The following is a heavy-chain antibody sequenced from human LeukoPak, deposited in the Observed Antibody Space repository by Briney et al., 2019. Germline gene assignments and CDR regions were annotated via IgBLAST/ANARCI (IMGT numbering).Heavy chain of an antibody. CDR1: GGSISSYY. CDR2: IYYSGST. V-gene: IGHV4-59*01. D-gene: IGHD2-15*01. Sequence: PSETLSLTCTVSGGSISSYYWTWIRQPPGKGLKCIGYIYYSGSTNYNPSLKSRVTMSVDTSKNQFSPKLTSVTAADTAVYYRARGDLLLGGYYGMDVWGQGTTVTVSS. CDR3: ARGDLLLGGYYGMDV. J-gene: IGHJ6*02.